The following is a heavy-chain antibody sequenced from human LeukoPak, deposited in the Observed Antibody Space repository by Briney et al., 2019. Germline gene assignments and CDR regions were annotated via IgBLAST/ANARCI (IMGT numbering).Heavy chain of an antibody. J-gene: IGHJ4*02. D-gene: IGHD4-17*01. V-gene: IGHV4-38-2*01. CDR1: CYSIRSGYY. Sequence: KPAETLSLTCAVSCYSIRSGYYWGWIRQPPRKGLGRVGGIYHSGCTYYNPSLNDRATISVNTSKNQFSLEPVSGTGAGTAVYYCARPRCGDYVDYWGQGTLVTVSS. CDR2: IYHSGCT. CDR3: ARPRCGDYVDY.